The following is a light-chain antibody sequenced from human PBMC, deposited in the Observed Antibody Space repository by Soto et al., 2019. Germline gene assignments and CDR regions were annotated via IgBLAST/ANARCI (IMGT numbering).Light chain of an antibody. J-gene: IGLJ1*01. V-gene: IGLV2-23*02. CDR3: CSYAGSSTSLYV. Sequence: PAHVSRSPGPPYPLTKTGTNSDFWSYNLVSWYQQHPGKAPKLMIYEVSKRPSGVSNRFSGSKSGNAASLTISGLQAEDEADYYCCSYAGSSTSLYVFGTGTKVTVL. CDR1: NSDFWSYNL. CDR2: EVS.